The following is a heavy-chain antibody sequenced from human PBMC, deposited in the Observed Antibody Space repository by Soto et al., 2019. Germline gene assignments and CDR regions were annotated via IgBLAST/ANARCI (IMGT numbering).Heavy chain of an antibody. CDR2: ISGSGGTT. CDR1: GFTFSSYA. J-gene: IGHJ4*02. V-gene: IGHV3-23*01. D-gene: IGHD1-1*01. Sequence: LRLSCAASGFTFSSYAMRWVRQAPGKGLEWVSTISGSGGTTYYADSVKGRFTISRDNSKNTLYLQMNSLRAEDTAIYYCAKNKETGTTGGLGYWGQGTLVTVSS. CDR3: AKNKETGTTGGLGY.